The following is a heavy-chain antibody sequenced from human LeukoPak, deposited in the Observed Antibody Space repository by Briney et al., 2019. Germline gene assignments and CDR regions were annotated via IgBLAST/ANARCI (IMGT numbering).Heavy chain of an antibody. J-gene: IGHJ4*02. CDR2: IYTSGST. V-gene: IGHV4-61*02. D-gene: IGHD6-19*01. CDR3: ARERFGYSSGWFFDY. Sequence: SETLSLTCTVSGGSISSGSYYWSWIRQPAGKGLEWIGRIYTSGSTNYNPSLKSRVTISVDTSKNQFSLKLSSVTAADTAVYYCARERFGYSSGWFFDYWGQGTLVTVSS. CDR1: GGSISSGSYY.